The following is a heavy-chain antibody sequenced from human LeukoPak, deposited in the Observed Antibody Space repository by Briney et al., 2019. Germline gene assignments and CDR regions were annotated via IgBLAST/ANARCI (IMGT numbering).Heavy chain of an antibody. Sequence: SETLSLTCTVSSGSISSSSYYWGWIRQPPGKGLEWIGSIYYSGSTYYNPSLKSRVTISVDTSKNQFSLKLSSVTAADTAVYYCARVRVWGSYRFDYWGQGTLVTVSS. CDR1: SGSISSSSYY. D-gene: IGHD3-16*02. CDR2: IYYSGST. CDR3: ARVRVWGSYRFDY. J-gene: IGHJ4*02. V-gene: IGHV4-39*07.